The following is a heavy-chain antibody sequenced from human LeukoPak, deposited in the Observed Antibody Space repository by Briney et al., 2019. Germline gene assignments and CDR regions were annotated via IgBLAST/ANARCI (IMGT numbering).Heavy chain of an antibody. CDR1: GFSFSNFW. CDR2: ISSSGSTI. V-gene: IGHV3-11*01. D-gene: IGHD6-25*01. CDR3: ARWAAATDY. Sequence: GGSLRLSCAASGFSFSNFWMTWIRQAPGKGLEWVSYISSSGSTIYCADSVKGRFTISRDNAKNSLYLQMNSLRAEDTAVYYCARWAAATDYWGQGTLVTVSS. J-gene: IGHJ4*02.